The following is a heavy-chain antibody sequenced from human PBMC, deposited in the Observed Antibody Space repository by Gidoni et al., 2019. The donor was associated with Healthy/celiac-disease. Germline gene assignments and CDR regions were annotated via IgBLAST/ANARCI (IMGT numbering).Heavy chain of an antibody. V-gene: IGHV4-39*01. CDR2: IYYSGST. J-gene: IGHJ6*02. Sequence: QLQLQESGPGLVKPSETLSLTCTVSGGSISSMSYYWGGIRQPPGKGLEWIGSIYYSGSTYYNPSLKSRVTISVDTSKNQFSLKLSSVTAADTAVYYCARLPLGTIFGVVIHPPLYYYYGMDVWGQGTTVTVSS. CDR3: ARLPLGTIFGVVIHPPLYYYYGMDV. D-gene: IGHD3-3*01. CDR1: GGSISSMSYY.